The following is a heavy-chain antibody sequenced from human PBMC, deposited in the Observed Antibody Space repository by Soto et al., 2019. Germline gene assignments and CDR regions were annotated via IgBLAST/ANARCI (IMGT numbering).Heavy chain of an antibody. Sequence: PSETLSLTCSVSGASIRSGGYYWSWLRQSPGKGLEWIGHIYYTGSTFYSPSLKSRLTISLDTPKNQFSLDLRSVTAADTAMYYCARIGMGSIKWGRGTLVTVSS. CDR3: ARIGMGSIK. J-gene: IGHJ4*02. V-gene: IGHV4-31*03. CDR1: GASIRSGGYY. CDR2: IYYTGST.